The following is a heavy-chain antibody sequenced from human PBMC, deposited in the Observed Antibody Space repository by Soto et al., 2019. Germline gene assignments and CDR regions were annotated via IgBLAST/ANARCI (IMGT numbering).Heavy chain of an antibody. J-gene: IGHJ6*03. D-gene: IGHD3-3*01. CDR1: GESFSGYY. CDR3: GIVGRFPEARYYFLDV. V-gene: IGHV4-34*01. Sequence: QVQPQQRGAGLLKSSETLSLTCVVDGESFSGYYWTWIRQPPGKGLAWIGEINDSGSTNHKPSLMSRVILSIDTSKNQFFLKLRSVTAADNGVYDCGIVGRFPEARYYFLDVWGNGTTVTVSS. CDR2: INDSGST.